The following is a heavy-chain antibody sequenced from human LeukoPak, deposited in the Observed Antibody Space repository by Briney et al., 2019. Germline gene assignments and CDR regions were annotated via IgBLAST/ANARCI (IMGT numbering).Heavy chain of an antibody. J-gene: IGHJ5*02. CDR1: GFTFSNYW. D-gene: IGHD3-16*02. CDR2: IKEDGSEK. V-gene: IGHV3-7*03. Sequence: GGSLRLSCAASGFTFSNYWMSWVRQAPGKGLEWVANIKEDGSEKYYVDSVKGRFTVSRDNAKNSLFLQLNSLRVEDTAVYYCATYRDTSWGQGALVTVSS. CDR3: ATYRDTS.